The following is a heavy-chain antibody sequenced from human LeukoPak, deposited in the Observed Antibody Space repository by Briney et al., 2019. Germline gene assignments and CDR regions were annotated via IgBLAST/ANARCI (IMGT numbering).Heavy chain of an antibody. CDR1: GGSISSYY. J-gene: IGHJ5*02. CDR3: AKDHSSSWYGDNWFDP. V-gene: IGHV4-59*01. Sequence: SETLSLTCTVSGGSISSYYWSWIRQPPGKGLEWIGYIYYSGSTNYNPSLKSRVTISVDRSKNQFSLKLSSVTAADTAVYYCAKDHSSSWYGDNWFDPWGQGTLVTVSS. D-gene: IGHD6-13*01. CDR2: IYYSGST.